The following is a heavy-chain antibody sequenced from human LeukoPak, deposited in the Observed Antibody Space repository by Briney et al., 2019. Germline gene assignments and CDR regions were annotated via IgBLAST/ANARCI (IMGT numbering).Heavy chain of an antibody. CDR2: IIPIFGTA. Sequence: SVKVSCKASGGTVSSYAISWVRQAPGQGLEWMGGIIPIFGTANYAQKFQGRVTMTRDMSTSTVYMELSSLRSEDTAVYYCAREGSGDWNRLDYWGQGTLVTVSS. V-gene: IGHV1-69*05. CDR1: GGTVSSYA. D-gene: IGHD2-21*02. CDR3: AREGSGDWNRLDY. J-gene: IGHJ4*02.